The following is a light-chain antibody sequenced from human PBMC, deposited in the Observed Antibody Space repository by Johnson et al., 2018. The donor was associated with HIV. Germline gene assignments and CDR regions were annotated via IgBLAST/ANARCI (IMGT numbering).Light chain of an antibody. CDR3: GTWHSSLSGGLYV. CDR2: DNN. CDR1: SSNIGNNY. Sequence: QSVLTQPPSVSAAPGQKVTISCSGSSSNIGNNYVSWYQHLPGTAPKLLIYDNNKRPSGIPDRFSASKSGTSATLGITGLQTEAEADYSCGTWHSSLSGGLYVFGTGTRVTVL. V-gene: IGLV1-51*01. J-gene: IGLJ1*01.